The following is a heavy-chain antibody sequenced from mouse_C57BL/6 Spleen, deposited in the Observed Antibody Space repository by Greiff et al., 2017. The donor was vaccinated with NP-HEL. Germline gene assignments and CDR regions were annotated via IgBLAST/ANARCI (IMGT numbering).Heavy chain of an antibody. CDR2: IDPENGDT. CDR3: TYRYYVSSFYYFDY. V-gene: IGHV14-4*01. Sequence: VQLQQSGAELVRPGASVKLSCTASGFNIKDDYMHWVKQRPEQGLEWIGWIDPENGDTEYASKFQGKATITADTSSNTAYLQLSSLTSEDTAVYYCTYRYYVSSFYYFDYWGQGTTLTGSS. CDR1: GFNIKDDY. J-gene: IGHJ2*01. D-gene: IGHD1-1*01.